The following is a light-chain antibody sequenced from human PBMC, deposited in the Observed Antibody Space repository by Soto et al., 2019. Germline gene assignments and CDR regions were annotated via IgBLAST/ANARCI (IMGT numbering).Light chain of an antibody. V-gene: IGLV2-23*01. J-gene: IGLJ1*01. CDR1: SSDFGSSNL. CDR3: CSFAPSTTFYV. Sequence: QSVLTQPASVSGSPGQSITISCSGTSSDFGSSNLVSWYQQHPGKAPKLIIFEGDRRPSGVSGRFSGSKSGNTASLTISGLQAEDEADYYCCSFAPSTTFYVFGTGTKVT. CDR2: EGD.